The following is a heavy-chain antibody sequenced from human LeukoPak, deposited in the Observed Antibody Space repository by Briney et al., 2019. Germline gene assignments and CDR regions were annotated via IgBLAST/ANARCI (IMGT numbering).Heavy chain of an antibody. Sequence: GGSLRLSCEGSGFTFSNYWMGWVRQAPGKGLQWVANIKTDGSEKYYVDSVKGRFTISRDNAKNSLYLQMNSLRAEDTAVYYCATYSSFNRREFQYWGQGTLLTVSS. J-gene: IGHJ1*01. V-gene: IGHV3-7*01. D-gene: IGHD3-22*01. CDR3: ATYSSFNRREFQY. CDR2: IKTDGSEK. CDR1: GFTFSNYW.